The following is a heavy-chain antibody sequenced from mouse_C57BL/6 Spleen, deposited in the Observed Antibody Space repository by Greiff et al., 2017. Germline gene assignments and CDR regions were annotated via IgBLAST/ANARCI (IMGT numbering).Heavy chain of an antibody. CDR2: IYPGDGDT. CDR1: GYAFSSSW. V-gene: IGHV1-82*01. CDR3: AREGITTGFDY. J-gene: IGHJ2*01. D-gene: IGHD1-1*01. Sequence: VKLQESGPELVKPGASVKISCKASGYAFSSSWMNWVKQRPGKGLEWIGRIYPGDGDTNYNGKFKGKATLTADKSSSTAYMQLSSLTSEDSAVYFCAREGITTGFDYWGQGTTLTVSS.